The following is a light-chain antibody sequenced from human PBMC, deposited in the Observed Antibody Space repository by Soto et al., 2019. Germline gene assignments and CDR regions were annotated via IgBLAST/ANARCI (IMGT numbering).Light chain of an antibody. V-gene: IGLV2-14*01. CDR2: EVS. CDR1: NSDVGGYNY. J-gene: IGLJ1*01. CDR3: SSYSSSTTQV. Sequence: QSALTQSASVSGSPGQSITISCTGTNSDVGGYNYVSWYQQHPDKAPKLMIYEVSNRPSGASNRFSGSKSGNTASLTISGLQAEDEADYYCSSYSSSTTQVFGTGTKVTVL.